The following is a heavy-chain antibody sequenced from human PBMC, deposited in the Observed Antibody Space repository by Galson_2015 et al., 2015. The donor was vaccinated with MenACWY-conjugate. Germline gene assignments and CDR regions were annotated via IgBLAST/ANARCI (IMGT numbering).Heavy chain of an antibody. CDR3: TRGNDGYSRFDP. D-gene: IGHD5-18*01. CDR2: VSPDGSVT. CDR1: GFTFNHSW. V-gene: IGHV3-74*01. Sequence: ALRLPCAASGFTFNHSWLHWVRHAPGTGLVWVSRVSPDGSVTNYADSVKGRFTLSRDNANNTLYLQMNSLRVDDTAVFYCTRGNDGYSRFDPRVQGTLVPVSS. J-gene: IGHJ5*02.